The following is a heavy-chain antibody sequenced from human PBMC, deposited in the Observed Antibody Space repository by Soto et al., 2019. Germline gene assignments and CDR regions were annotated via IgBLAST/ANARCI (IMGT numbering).Heavy chain of an antibody. Sequence: GSLRLSCAASGFTFSNYAMHWVRQAPGKGLEWVALTSYDGNNEYYTDSVKGRFTISRDNSKNTLFLQMNSPRPEDTAVYYCAKDKGVFNWATSYFNYWGQGALVTVSS. J-gene: IGHJ4*02. D-gene: IGHD1-1*01. CDR1: GFTFSNYA. CDR2: TSYDGNNE. V-gene: IGHV3-30*18. CDR3: AKDKGVFNWATSYFNY.